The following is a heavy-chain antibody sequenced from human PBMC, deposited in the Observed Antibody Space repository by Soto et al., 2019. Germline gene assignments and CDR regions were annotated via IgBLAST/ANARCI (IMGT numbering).Heavy chain of an antibody. CDR3: AKGGLERVDYLEY. Sequence: QVQLVESGGGVVQPGRSLRLSCAASGFTFSSYGMHWVRQAPGKGLEWVAVVSYDENNKYYADSVKGRFTISRDNSRNMLYLQMNSLRAEDTAVYYCAKGGLERVDYLEYWGQGTLVTVSS. CDR2: VSYDENNK. CDR1: GFTFSSYG. J-gene: IGHJ4*02. V-gene: IGHV3-30*18. D-gene: IGHD3-3*01.